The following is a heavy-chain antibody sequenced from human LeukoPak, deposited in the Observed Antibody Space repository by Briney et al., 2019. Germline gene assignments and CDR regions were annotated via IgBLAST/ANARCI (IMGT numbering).Heavy chain of an antibody. D-gene: IGHD3-3*01. CDR2: IKQDGSEK. CDR3: AASPRSFYDFWSGYRTPQH. Sequence: PGGSLRLSCAASGFTFSSYWMSWVRQAPGKGLEWVANIKQDGSEKYYVDSVKGRFTISRDNAKNSLYLQMNSLRAEDTAVYYCAASPRSFYDFWSGYRTPQHWGQGTLVTVSS. J-gene: IGHJ1*01. CDR1: GFTFSSYW. V-gene: IGHV3-7*03.